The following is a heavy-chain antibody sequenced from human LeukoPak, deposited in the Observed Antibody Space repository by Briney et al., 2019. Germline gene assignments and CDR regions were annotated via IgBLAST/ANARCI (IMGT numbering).Heavy chain of an antibody. CDR2: INSGGYT. J-gene: IGHJ5*02. Sequence: GGSLRLSCAASRFTFSNYAMTWVRQTPGKGLEWVSTINSGGYTHYADSVKGRFTISRDNSKNTPYLQMNSLRAEDTAVYYCAKDVTVTNWLDPWGQGTLVTVSS. CDR1: RFTFSNYA. CDR3: AKDVTVTNWLDP. D-gene: IGHD4-17*01. V-gene: IGHV3-23*01.